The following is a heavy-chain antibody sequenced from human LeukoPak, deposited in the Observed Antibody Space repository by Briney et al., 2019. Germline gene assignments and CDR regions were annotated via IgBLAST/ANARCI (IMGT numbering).Heavy chain of an antibody. CDR1: GGSVSSGSYY. J-gene: IGHJ4*02. CDR2: IYYSGST. D-gene: IGHD6-13*01. Sequence: SETLSLTCTVSGGSVSSGSYYWSWIRQPPGKGLEWIGYIYYSGSTNYNPSLKSRVTISVDTSKNQFSLKLSSVTAADTAVYYCARRKWRAAAGTAFRYWGQGTLVTVSS. V-gene: IGHV4-61*01. CDR3: ARRKWRAAAGTAFRY.